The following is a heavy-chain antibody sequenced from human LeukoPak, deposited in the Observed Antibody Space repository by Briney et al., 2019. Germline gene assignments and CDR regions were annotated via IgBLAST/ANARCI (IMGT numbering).Heavy chain of an antibody. CDR2: ISTSGIT. D-gene: IGHD5-24*01. CDR3: ARLRDWLDP. V-gene: IGHV4-39*07. CDR1: DASINSATYF. Sequence: SETLSLTCVVSDASINSATYFWGWIRQPPGKGLEWIGSISTSGITYYNPSLKSRATMSMDTSKNQFSLKLRSVSAADTAVYYCARLRDWLDPWGQGTLVIVSS. J-gene: IGHJ5*02.